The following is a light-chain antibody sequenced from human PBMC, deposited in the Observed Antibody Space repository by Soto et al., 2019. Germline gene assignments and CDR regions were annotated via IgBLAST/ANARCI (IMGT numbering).Light chain of an antibody. CDR2: DVS. CDR1: SSDVCGYNH. J-gene: IGLJ3*02. Sequence: QSVLTQPRSVSGSPGQSVTISCTGTSSDVCGYNHVSWYQQYPGKAPKLMIYDVSKRPSGVPDRFSGSKSGNTASLTISGLQAEDEADYYCCSYAGNYIWVFGGGTKLTVL. V-gene: IGLV2-11*01. CDR3: CSYAGNYIWV.